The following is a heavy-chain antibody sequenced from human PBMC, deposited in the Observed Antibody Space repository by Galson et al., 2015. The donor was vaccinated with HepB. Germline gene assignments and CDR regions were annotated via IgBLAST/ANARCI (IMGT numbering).Heavy chain of an antibody. Sequence: SLRLSCAASGFTFSSYSMNWVRQAPGKGLEWVSSISSSSSYIYYADSVKGRFTISRDNAKNSLYLQMNSLRAEDTAVYYCARDPRNGCGNVWGDQGTLVTVSS. V-gene: IGHV3-21*01. CDR3: ARDPRNGCGNVW. CDR2: ISSSSSYI. CDR1: GFTFSSYS. J-gene: IGHJ4*02. D-gene: IGHD3-16*01.